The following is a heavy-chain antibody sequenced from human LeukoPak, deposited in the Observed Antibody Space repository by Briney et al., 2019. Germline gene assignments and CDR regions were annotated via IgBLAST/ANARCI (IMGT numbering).Heavy chain of an antibody. Sequence: SETLSLTCAVSGYSISSGYYWGWIRQPPGKGLEWIGSIYHSGSTYYNPSLKSRVTISVDTSKNQFSLKLSSVTAADTAVYYCASPKYCSSTSCYIRDARYFQHWGQGTLVTVS. CDR2: IYHSGST. D-gene: IGHD2-2*02. CDR3: ASPKYCSSTSCYIRDARYFQH. J-gene: IGHJ1*01. CDR1: GYSISSGYY. V-gene: IGHV4-38-2*01.